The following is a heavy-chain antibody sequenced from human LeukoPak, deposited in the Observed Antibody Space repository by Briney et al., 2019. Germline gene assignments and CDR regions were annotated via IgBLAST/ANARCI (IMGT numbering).Heavy chain of an antibody. V-gene: IGHV1-69*13. Sequence: GASVKVSCKASGGTFSSYAISWVRQAPGQGLEWMGGIIPIFGTANYAQKFQGRVTITADESTSTAYMELSSLRSEDTAVYYCARALRLSKGGRSTARLLWFGELSGGDYYYYYMDVWGKGTTVTISS. CDR2: IIPIFGTA. D-gene: IGHD3-10*01. J-gene: IGHJ6*03. CDR3: ARALRLSKGGRSTARLLWFGELSGGDYYYYYMDV. CDR1: GGTFSSYA.